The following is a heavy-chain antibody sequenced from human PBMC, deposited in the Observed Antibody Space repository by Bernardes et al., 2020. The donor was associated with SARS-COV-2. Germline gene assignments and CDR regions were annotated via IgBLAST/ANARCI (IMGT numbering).Heavy chain of an antibody. J-gene: IGHJ5*02. Sequence: SETLSLTCTVSGGSISSYYWSWIRQPAGKGLEWIGRIYTSGSTNYNPSLKSRVTIPVDTSKSQFSLRLSTVTAADTAVYYCARETKSNWFDAWGQGTLVTVSS. V-gene: IGHV4-4*07. CDR1: GGSISSYY. CDR3: ARETKSNWFDA. CDR2: IYTSGST.